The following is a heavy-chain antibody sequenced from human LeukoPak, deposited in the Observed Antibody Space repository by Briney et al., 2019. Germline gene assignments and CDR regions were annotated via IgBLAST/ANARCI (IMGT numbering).Heavy chain of an antibody. Sequence: SVKVSCKASGGTFSSYAISWARQAPGQGLEWMGGIIPIFGTANYAQKFQGRVTITADESTSTAYMELSSLRSEDTAVYYCARGGADYYGSGSYVYWGQGTLVTVSS. V-gene: IGHV1-69*13. J-gene: IGHJ4*02. CDR1: GGTFSSYA. CDR3: ARGGADYYGSGSYVY. D-gene: IGHD3-10*01. CDR2: IIPIFGTA.